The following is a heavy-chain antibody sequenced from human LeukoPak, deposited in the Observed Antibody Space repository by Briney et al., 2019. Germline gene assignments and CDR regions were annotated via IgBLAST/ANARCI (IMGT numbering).Heavy chain of an antibody. V-gene: IGHV4-34*01. CDR1: GGCFSGYY. D-gene: IGHD1-14*01. J-gene: IGHJ5*02. CDR2: INHSGST. Sequence: SETLSLTCAVYGGCFSGYYWSWIRQPPGKGLEWIGEINHSGSTNYNPSLKSRVTISVDTSKNQFSLKLSSVTAADTAVYYCARNRWLDPWGQGTLVTVSS. CDR3: ARNRWLDP.